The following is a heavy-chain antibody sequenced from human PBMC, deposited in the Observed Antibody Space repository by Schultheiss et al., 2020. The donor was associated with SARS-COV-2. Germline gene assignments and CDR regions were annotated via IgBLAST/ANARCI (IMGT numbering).Heavy chain of an antibody. Sequence: GGSLRLSCAASGFTFSNAWMNWVRQAPGKGLEWVSSISSSGSTIYYADSVKGRFTISRDNAKNSLYLQMNSLRAEDTAVYYCARDQLTAYNVRSGFYDYWGQGTLVTVSS. V-gene: IGHV3-21*01. J-gene: IGHJ4*02. CDR2: ISSSGSTI. CDR1: GFTFSNAW. CDR3: ARDQLTAYNVRSGFYDY. D-gene: IGHD3-3*01.